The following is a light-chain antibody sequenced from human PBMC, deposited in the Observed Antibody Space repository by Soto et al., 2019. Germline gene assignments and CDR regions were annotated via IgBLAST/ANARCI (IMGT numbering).Light chain of an antibody. J-gene: IGKJ2*01. Sequence: DIQMTQSPSSLSASVGDRVTITCQASQDISNYLHGYQQKPVKAPKLLIYAASHLETGVPSRFSGSGSGTDVTSTISSLQPEDIATYYCRQYDNLPPYTFGQGTKLEIK. CDR3: RQYDNLPPYT. V-gene: IGKV1-33*01. CDR2: AAS. CDR1: QDISNY.